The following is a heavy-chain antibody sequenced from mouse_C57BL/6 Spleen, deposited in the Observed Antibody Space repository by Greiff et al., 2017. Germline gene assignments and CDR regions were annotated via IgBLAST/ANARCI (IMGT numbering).Heavy chain of an antibody. V-gene: IGHV5-4*01. CDR1: GFTFSSYA. Sequence: EVQLVESGGGLVKPGGSLKLSCAASGFTFSSYAMSWVRQTPEKRLEWVATISDGGSYTYYPDNVKGRFTISRDNAKNNLYLQMSHLKSEDTAMYYCARGSSGYEGVDYAMDYWGQGASVTVSS. J-gene: IGHJ4*01. CDR3: ARGSSGYEGVDYAMDY. D-gene: IGHD3-2*02. CDR2: ISDGGSYT.